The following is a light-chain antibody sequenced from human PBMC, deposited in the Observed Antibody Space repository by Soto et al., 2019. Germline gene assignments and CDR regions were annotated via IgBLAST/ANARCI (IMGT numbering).Light chain of an antibody. Sequence: QSVLTQSPSASASLGASVKLTCTLSSGHSSYAIAWHQQQPEKGPRYLMKLNSDGSHSKGDGIPDRCSGSSSGAERYLTISRLQSEDEADYYCQTWGTGPFVFGTGTQLTVL. CDR3: QTWGTGPFV. V-gene: IGLV4-69*01. CDR1: SGHSSYA. CDR2: LNSDGSH. J-gene: IGLJ1*01.